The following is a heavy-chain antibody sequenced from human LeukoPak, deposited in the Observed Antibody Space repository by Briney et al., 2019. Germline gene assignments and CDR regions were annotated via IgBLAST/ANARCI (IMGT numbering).Heavy chain of an antibody. CDR3: ARDRVSTSSYYGMDV. CDR1: GYTFTSYY. CDR2: INPSGGST. Sequence: ASVKVSCKASGYTFTSYYMHWVRQAPGQGLEWMGIINPSGGSTSYAQKFQGRVTMTRDTSTSTVYMELSSLRSEDTAVYYCARDRVSTSSYYGMDVWGQGTTVTVSS. J-gene: IGHJ6*02. D-gene: IGHD2-2*01. V-gene: IGHV1-46*01.